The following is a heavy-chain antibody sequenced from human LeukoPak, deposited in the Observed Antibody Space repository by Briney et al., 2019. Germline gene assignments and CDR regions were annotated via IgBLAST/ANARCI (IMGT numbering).Heavy chain of an antibody. J-gene: IGHJ6*02. CDR1: GFTFSNYA. V-gene: IGHV3-23*01. D-gene: IGHD2-15*01. CDR2: IAGRGSST. Sequence: GGSLRLSCAASGFTFSNYAMNWVRQAPGKGLEWVSGIAGRGSSTFYADSVKGRFTISRDNSKNTLYLQMNSLRAEDTAVYYCAKDRGGGMDVWGQGTTVSVSS. CDR3: AKDRGGGMDV.